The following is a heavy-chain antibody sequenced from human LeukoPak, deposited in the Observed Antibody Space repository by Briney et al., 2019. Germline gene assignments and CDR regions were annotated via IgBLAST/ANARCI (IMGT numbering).Heavy chain of an antibody. D-gene: IGHD1-26*01. V-gene: IGHV1-8*03. CDR1: GYTFTSYD. J-gene: IGHJ6*03. CDR2: MNPNSGNT. Sequence: ASVKVSCKASGYTFTSYDINWVRQATGQGLEWMGWMNPNSGNTGYAQKFQGRVTITRNTSISTAYMELSSLRSEDTAVYYCARGGASGSYSAPYYYYYYMDVWGKGTTVTVSS. CDR3: ARGGASGSYSAPYYYYYYMDV.